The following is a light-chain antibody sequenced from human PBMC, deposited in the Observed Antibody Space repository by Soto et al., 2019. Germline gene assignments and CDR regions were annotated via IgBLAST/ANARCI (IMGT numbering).Light chain of an antibody. J-gene: IGKJ1*01. CDR2: GAS. V-gene: IGKV3-20*01. CDR3: QQYGSSPRT. Sequence: EIVLTQSPGTLSLSPGERATLSCRASQSVSSSYLAWYRQKPGQAPRLLIYGASSRATGIPDRFSGSGSGTDVTVTISRLEPEDFAVYYCQQYGSSPRTFGQGTKVEIK. CDR1: QSVSSSY.